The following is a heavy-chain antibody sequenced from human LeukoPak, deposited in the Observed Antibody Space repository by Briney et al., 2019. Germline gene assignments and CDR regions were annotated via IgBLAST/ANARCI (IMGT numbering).Heavy chain of an antibody. Sequence: SETLSLTCTVSGGSISSGSYYWSWIRQPAGKGLEWIGRIYTSGSTNYNPSLKSRVTISVDTSKNQFSLKLSSVTAADTAVYYCARAVFGGSRLFDYWGQGTLVTVSS. V-gene: IGHV4-61*02. CDR1: GGSISSGSYY. CDR2: IYTSGST. J-gene: IGHJ4*02. D-gene: IGHD1-26*01. CDR3: ARAVFGGSRLFDY.